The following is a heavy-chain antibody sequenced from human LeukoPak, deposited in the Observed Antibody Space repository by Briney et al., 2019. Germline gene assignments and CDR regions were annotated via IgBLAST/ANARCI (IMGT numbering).Heavy chain of an antibody. J-gene: IGHJ4*02. CDR1: GGTFSSYA. V-gene: IGHV1-69*05. D-gene: IGHD2-2*01. CDR2: IIPIFGTA. CDR3: ASVIVVVPAAARFDTEYYFDY. Sequence: SVKVSCKASGGTFSSYAISWVRQAPGQGLEWMGGIIPIFGTANYAQKFQGRVTITTDESTSTAYMELSSLRPEDTAVYYCASVIVVVPAAARFDTEYYFDYWGQGTLVTVSS.